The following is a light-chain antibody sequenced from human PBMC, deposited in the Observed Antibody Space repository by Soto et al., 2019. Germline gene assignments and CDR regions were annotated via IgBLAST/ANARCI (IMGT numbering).Light chain of an antibody. J-gene: IGKJ4*01. Sequence: DIQMTQSPSTLSASVGDRVTITCRASQSISIWLAWYQQKPGKAPNLLIYDASSLESGTPSRFSGRRSGTQFTLTINGLQPDDFATYYCQQYDNYKPLTFGGGTKVDI. CDR1: QSISIW. CDR2: DAS. V-gene: IGKV1-5*01. CDR3: QQYDNYKPLT.